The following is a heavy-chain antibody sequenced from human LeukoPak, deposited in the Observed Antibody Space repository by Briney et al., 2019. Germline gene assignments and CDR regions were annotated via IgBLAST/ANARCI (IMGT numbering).Heavy chain of an antibody. J-gene: IGHJ4*02. D-gene: IGHD5/OR15-5a*01. CDR1: GSRFTSYW. CDR3: ARLGPSVNDY. CDR2: IYPGDSDP. V-gene: IGHV5-51*01. Sequence: GASLDISCKGSGSRFTSYWIGWVRPLPGKRLQWMGIIYPGDSDPRYSPSFQGQVTISADKSISTAYLQWSSLEASGTAMYYCARLGPSVNDYWGQGTLVTVSS.